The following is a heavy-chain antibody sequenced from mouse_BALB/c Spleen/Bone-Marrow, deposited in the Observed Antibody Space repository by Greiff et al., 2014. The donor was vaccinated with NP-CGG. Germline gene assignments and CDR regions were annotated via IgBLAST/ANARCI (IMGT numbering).Heavy chain of an antibody. Sequence: DVKLVESGGGLVKPGGSLKLSCAASGFTFSDYYMYWVRQTPEKRLEWVATISDGGSYTYYPDSVKGRFTISRDNAKNNLYLQLSSLKSEDTAMYYCARGPHDDDMDYWGQGTSVTASS. D-gene: IGHD2-3*01. CDR1: GFTFSDYY. CDR3: ARGPHDDDMDY. V-gene: IGHV5-4*02. CDR2: ISDGGSYT. J-gene: IGHJ4*01.